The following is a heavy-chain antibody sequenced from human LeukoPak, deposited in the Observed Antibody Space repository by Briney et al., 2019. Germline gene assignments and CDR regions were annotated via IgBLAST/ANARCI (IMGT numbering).Heavy chain of an antibody. V-gene: IGHV4-34*01. CDR2: INHSGST. J-gene: IGHJ4*02. CDR3: ARNYYGSGLDY. Sequence: SETLSLTCAVYGRSFSGYYWSWIRQPPGKGLGWIGEINHSGSTNYNPSLKSRVTISVDTSKNQFSLKLSSVTAADTAVYYCARNYYGSGLDYWGQGTLVTVSS. CDR1: GRSFSGYY. D-gene: IGHD3-10*01.